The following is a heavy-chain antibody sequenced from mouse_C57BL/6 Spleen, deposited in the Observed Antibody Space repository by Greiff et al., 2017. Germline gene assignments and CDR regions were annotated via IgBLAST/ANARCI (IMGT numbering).Heavy chain of an antibody. CDR1: GYSFTDYN. D-gene: IGHD2-4*01. J-gene: IGHJ4*01. V-gene: IGHV1-39*01. CDR3: ARRRIYYDYDGYTMDD. CDR2: INPNYGTT. Sequence: EVQLQQSGPELVKPGASVKISCKASGYSFTDYNMNWVKQSNGKSLEWIGVINPNYGTTSYNQKFKGRATLTVAHSSSTAYMQSNSLKSEDSAVYYCARRRIYYDYDGYTMDDWGQGTSVTVSS.